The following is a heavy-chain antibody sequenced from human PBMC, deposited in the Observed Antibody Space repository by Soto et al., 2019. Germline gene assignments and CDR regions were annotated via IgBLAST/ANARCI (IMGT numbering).Heavy chain of an antibody. V-gene: IGHV4-34*01. CDR3: ARVRLLRYFDWLLYHYFDY. D-gene: IGHD3-9*01. Sequence: SETLSLTCAVYGGSFSGYYWSWIRQPPGKGLEWIGEINHSGSTNYNPSLKSRVTISVDTSKNQFSLKLSSVTAADTAVYYCARVRLLRYFDWLLYHYFDYWGQGTLVTVS. J-gene: IGHJ4*02. CDR2: INHSGST. CDR1: GGSFSGYY.